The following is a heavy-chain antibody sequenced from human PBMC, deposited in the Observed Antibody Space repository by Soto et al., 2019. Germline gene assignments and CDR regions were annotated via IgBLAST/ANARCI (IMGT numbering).Heavy chain of an antibody. Sequence: SETLSLTCAVYGGSFSGYYWSWIRQPPGKGLEWIGEINHSGSTNYNPSLKSRVTISVDTSKNQFSLKLSSVTAADTAVYYCARERGYSYGPAYYYYGIDVWGQGXTVTVSS. CDR2: INHSGST. CDR1: GGSFSGYY. CDR3: ARERGYSYGPAYYYYGIDV. V-gene: IGHV4-34*01. J-gene: IGHJ6*02. D-gene: IGHD5-18*01.